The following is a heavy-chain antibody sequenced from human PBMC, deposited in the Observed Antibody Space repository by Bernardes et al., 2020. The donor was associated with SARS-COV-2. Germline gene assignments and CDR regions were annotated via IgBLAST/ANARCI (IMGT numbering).Heavy chain of an antibody. CDR3: ASSPLAAATLNTFDY. V-gene: IGHV1-24*01. Sequence: ASVKVSCKVSGYTLTELSMHWVRQAPGKGLEWMGGFDPEDGETIYAQKFQGRVTMTEDTSTDTAYMQLNSVNPEDTAIYYCASSPLAAATLNTFDYWGQGTLVTVSS. CDR2: FDPEDGET. CDR1: GYTLTELS. D-gene: IGHD6-25*01. J-gene: IGHJ4*02.